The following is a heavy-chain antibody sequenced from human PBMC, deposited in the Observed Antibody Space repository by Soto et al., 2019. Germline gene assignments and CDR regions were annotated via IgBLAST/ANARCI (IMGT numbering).Heavy chain of an antibody. CDR3: SIDQPGTYSIYY. CDR2: ISSSSSTI. CDR1: GFTFSSYS. J-gene: IGHJ4*02. Sequence: PGGSLRLSCAASGFTFSSYSMNWVRQAPGKGLEWVSYISSSSSTIYYADSVKGRFTISRDNAKNSLYLQMNSLRAEDTAVYYCSIDQPGTYSIYYWWQGTLVTVSS. V-gene: IGHV3-48*01. D-gene: IGHD7-27*01.